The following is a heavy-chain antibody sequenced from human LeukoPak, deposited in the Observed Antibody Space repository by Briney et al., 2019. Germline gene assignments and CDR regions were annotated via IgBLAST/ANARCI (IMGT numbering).Heavy chain of an antibody. J-gene: IGHJ4*02. D-gene: IGHD3/OR15-3a*01. CDR1: GYTFTGYY. Sequence: ASVKVSCKASGYTFTGYYMHWVGQAPGQGLEWMGWINPNNGDTNFAQKFQGRVAMTRDTSMNTVYMELSSLRSDDTAVYYCARRGYEFSDLDNWGQGTLVTVSS. V-gene: IGHV1-2*02. CDR3: ARRGYEFSDLDN. CDR2: INPNNGDT.